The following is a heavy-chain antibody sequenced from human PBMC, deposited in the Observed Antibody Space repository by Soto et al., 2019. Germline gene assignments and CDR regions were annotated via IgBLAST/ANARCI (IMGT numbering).Heavy chain of an antibody. CDR3: AMGATRGYYYGMDV. D-gene: IGHD1-26*01. Sequence: GASVKVSCKASGYTFTSYAMHWVRQAPGQRLEWMGWINAGNGNTKYSQKFQGRVTITRDTSASTAYMELSSLRSEDTAVYYCAMGATRGYYYGMDVWGQGTTVTVSS. J-gene: IGHJ6*02. CDR1: GYTFTSYA. V-gene: IGHV1-3*01. CDR2: INAGNGNT.